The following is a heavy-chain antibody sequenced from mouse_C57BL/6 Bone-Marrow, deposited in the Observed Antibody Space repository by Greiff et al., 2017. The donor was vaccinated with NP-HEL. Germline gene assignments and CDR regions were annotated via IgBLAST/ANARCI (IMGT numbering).Heavy chain of an antibody. D-gene: IGHD1-1*01. V-gene: IGHV7-1*01. CDR3: ARDSYYYGSSGWYFDV. J-gene: IGHJ1*03. CDR2: SRNKANDYTT. Sequence: DVKLVESGGGLVQSGRSLRLSCATSGFTFSDFYMEWVRQAPGKGLEWIAASRNKANDYTTEYSASVKGRFIVSRDTSQSILYLQMNALRAEDTAIYYCARDSYYYGSSGWYFDVWGTGTTVTVSS. CDR1: GFTFSDFY.